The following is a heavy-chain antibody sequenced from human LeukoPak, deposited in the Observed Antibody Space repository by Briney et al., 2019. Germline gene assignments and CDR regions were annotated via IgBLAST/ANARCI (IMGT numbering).Heavy chain of an antibody. Sequence: ASVKVSRKASGGIFSSYAISWVRQAPGQGLEWMGGIIPIFGTANYAQKFQGRVTITTDESTSTAYMELSSLRSEDTAVYYCARGQEYYYYSSGYYSTKYYFDYWGQGTLVTVSS. J-gene: IGHJ4*02. V-gene: IGHV1-69*05. CDR3: ARGQEYYYYSSGYYSTKYYFDY. CDR2: IIPIFGTA. D-gene: IGHD3-22*01. CDR1: GGIFSSYA.